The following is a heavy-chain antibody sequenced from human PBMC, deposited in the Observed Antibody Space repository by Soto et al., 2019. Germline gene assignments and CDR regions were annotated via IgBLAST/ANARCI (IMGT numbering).Heavy chain of an antibody. Sequence: ASVKVSCKAYGYTFTDFFLHWLRQAPGQGLEWMGWINPNSGATNYAQKFQGRVTMTRDTSVNAAYMELSRLRSDDTAVYYCAKDKILPATIYGGAYNCFDPWGQGTLVTVSS. J-gene: IGHJ5*02. CDR2: INPNSGAT. D-gene: IGHD5-12*01. CDR3: AKDKILPATIYGGAYNCFDP. V-gene: IGHV1-2*02. CDR1: GYTFTDFF.